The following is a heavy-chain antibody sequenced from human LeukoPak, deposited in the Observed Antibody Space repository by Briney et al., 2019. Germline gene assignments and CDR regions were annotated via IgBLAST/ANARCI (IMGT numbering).Heavy chain of an antibody. CDR3: VRDQSWSLDS. V-gene: IGHV3-48*01. CDR2: IRDTGTDM. CDR1: GFIFSNDP. J-gene: IGHJ4*02. Sequence: GGSLRLSCTASGFIFSNDPMTWVRQAPGQGLEWLSNIRDTGTDMYYAESVKDRFTISRDNAKNSLFLQMNSLRVEDTAVYYCVRDQSWSLDSWGQGTLVTVSS. D-gene: IGHD2-21*01.